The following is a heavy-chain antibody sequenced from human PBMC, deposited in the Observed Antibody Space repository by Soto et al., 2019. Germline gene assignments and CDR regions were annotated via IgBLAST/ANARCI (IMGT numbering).Heavy chain of an antibody. CDR3: ARPYDFWSGSGPFDY. CDR1: GYTFTSYG. J-gene: IGHJ4*02. CDR2: ISAYNGNT. D-gene: IGHD3-3*01. Sequence: GASVKVSCKASGYTFTSYGISWVRQAPGQGLEWMGWISAYNGNTNYAQKLQGRVTMTTDTSTSTAYMELRSLRSDDTAVYYCARPYDFWSGSGPFDYWDQGTLVTVSS. V-gene: IGHV1-18*01.